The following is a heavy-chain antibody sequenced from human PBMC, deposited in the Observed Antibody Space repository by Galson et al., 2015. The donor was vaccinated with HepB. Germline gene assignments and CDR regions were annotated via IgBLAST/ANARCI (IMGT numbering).Heavy chain of an antibody. CDR3: TTGGAYCGGDCYWY. CDR1: GFTFSNAW. Sequence: SLRLSCAASGFTFSNAWMSWVRQAPGKGLEWVGRIKSKTDGGTTDYAAPVKGRFTISRDDSKNTLYLQMNSLKTEDTAVYYCTTGGAYCGGDCYWYWGQGTLVTVSS. V-gene: IGHV3-15*01. CDR2: IKSKTDGGTT. J-gene: IGHJ4*02. D-gene: IGHD2-21*02.